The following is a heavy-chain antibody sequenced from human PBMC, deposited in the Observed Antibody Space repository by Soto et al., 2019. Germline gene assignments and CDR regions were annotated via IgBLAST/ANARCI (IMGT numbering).Heavy chain of an antibody. CDR3: ARDHRGLRRDGYNKGLCPAFDI. CDR1: GFTFSSYS. Sequence: GGSLRLSCAASGFTFSSYSMNWVRQAPGKGLEWVSYISSSSSTIYYADSVKGRFTISRDNAKNSLYLQMNSLRDEDTAVYYCARDHRGLRRDGYNKGLCPAFDIWGQGTMVTVSS. J-gene: IGHJ3*02. CDR2: ISSSSSTI. V-gene: IGHV3-48*02. D-gene: IGHD2-2*01.